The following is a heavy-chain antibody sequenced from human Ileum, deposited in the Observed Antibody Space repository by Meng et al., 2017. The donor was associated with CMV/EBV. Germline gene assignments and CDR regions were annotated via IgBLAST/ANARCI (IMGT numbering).Heavy chain of an antibody. CDR3: ARGGYCSSTTCYSGWFDP. J-gene: IGHJ5*02. CDR2: INSYGSST. V-gene: IGHV3-74*01. CDR1: FSNYW. D-gene: IGHD2-2*03. Sequence: FSNYWMHWVRQAPGKGLVWVSRINSYGSSTSYADSVKGRFTISRDNAKNTLYLQMNSLRAEDTAVYYCARGGYCSSTTCYSGWFDPWGQGTLVTVSS.